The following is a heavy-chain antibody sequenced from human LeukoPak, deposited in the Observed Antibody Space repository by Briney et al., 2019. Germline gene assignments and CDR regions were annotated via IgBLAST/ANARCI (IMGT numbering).Heavy chain of an antibody. CDR2: ISSSSSYI. Sequence: GGSLRLSCAASGFTFSSYSMNWVRQAPGKGLEWVSSISSSSSYIYYADSVKGRFTISRDNAKNSLYLQMNSLRAGDTAVYYCARDTYCGGDCYSNYFDYWGQGTLVTVSS. CDR1: GFTFSSYS. J-gene: IGHJ4*02. CDR3: ARDTYCGGDCYSNYFDY. D-gene: IGHD2-21*02. V-gene: IGHV3-21*01.